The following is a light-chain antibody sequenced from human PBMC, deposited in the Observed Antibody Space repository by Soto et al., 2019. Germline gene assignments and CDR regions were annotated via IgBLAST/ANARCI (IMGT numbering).Light chain of an antibody. CDR1: SSDVGNYDL. CDR3: CSYAGPTTYYV. Sequence: QSVLTQPASVSGSPGQSITISCTGTSSDVGNYDLVSWFLHHPGKAPKLLIYVVNERPSGVSNRFSGSKSGNTASLTISGLQAEDEADYYCCSYAGPTTYYVFGPGTKVTVL. CDR2: VVN. V-gene: IGLV2-23*02. J-gene: IGLJ1*01.